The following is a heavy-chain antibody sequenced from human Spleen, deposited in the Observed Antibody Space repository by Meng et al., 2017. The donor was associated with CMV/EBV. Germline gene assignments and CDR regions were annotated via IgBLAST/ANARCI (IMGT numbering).Heavy chain of an antibody. Sequence: GGSLRLSCAASGFTFSSYWMSWVRQAPGKGLEWVANIKQDGSEKYYVDSVKGRFTISRDNAKNSLYLQMNSLRAEDTAMYYCARGVYDFWSGYYAYWGQGTLVTVSS. J-gene: IGHJ4*02. CDR1: GFTFSSYW. CDR2: IKQDGSEK. CDR3: ARGVYDFWSGYYAY. V-gene: IGHV3-7*01. D-gene: IGHD3-3*01.